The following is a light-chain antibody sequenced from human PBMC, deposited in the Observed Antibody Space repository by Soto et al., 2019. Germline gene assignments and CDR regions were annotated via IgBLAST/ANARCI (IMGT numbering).Light chain of an antibody. V-gene: IGLV2-11*01. CDR1: SSDVGGYNY. J-gene: IGLJ2*01. Sequence: QSALTQPRSVSGSPGQSVTISCTGTSSDVGGYNYVSWYQQHPGKAPNLMIYDVSQRPSRVPDRFSGSKSGNTASLTISGLQAEDEADYYCCSYAGSVLFGGGTKLTVL. CDR2: DVS. CDR3: CSYAGSVL.